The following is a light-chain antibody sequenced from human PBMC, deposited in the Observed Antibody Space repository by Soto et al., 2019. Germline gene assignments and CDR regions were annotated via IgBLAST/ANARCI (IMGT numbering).Light chain of an antibody. Sequence: QSALTQPASVSGSPGQSITISCTGSSSDVGGYNYVSWFQQHPGKAPNLMIYDVSNRPSGVSNRFSGSTSGNTASLTISGLQAEDEADYHCSSYTSTSSSYVFGTGTKLTVL. CDR1: SSDVGGYNY. CDR3: SSYTSTSSSYV. CDR2: DVS. V-gene: IGLV2-14*01. J-gene: IGLJ1*01.